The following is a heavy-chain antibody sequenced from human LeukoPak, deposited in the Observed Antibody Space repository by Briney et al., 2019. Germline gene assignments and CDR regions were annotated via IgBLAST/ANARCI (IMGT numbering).Heavy chain of an antibody. CDR3: AKASDSSAVYYFDY. Sequence: GGSLRLSCAASGFPFDDYAMHWDRQAPGKGLEWVSGISWNSGSIGYADSVKGRFTISRDNAKNSLYLQMNSLRAEDTALYYCAKASDSSAVYYFDYWGQGTLVTVSS. J-gene: IGHJ4*02. CDR1: GFPFDDYA. D-gene: IGHD6-13*01. CDR2: ISWNSGSI. V-gene: IGHV3-9*01.